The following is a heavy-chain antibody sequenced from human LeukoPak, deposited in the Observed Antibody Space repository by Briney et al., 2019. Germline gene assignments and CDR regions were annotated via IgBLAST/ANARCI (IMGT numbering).Heavy chain of an antibody. CDR2: IYYSGST. Sequence: TPSETLSLTCTVSGGSISSSSYYWGWIRQPPGKGLEWIGSIYYSGSTYYNPSLKSRVTISVDTSKNQFSLRLSSVTAADTAVYYCGCSWFGEMGHYWGQGTLVTASS. D-gene: IGHD3-10*01. CDR1: GGSISSSSYY. CDR3: GCSWFGEMGHY. V-gene: IGHV4-39*01. J-gene: IGHJ4*02.